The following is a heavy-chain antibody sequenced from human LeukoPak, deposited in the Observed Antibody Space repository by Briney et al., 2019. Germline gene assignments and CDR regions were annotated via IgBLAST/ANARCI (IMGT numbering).Heavy chain of an antibody. V-gene: IGHV4-39*07. Sequence: SETLSLTCTVSGGSISSSNYYWGWIRQPPGKGLEWIGTIYYSGSTHYNPSLKSRVTISVDTSKNQFSLKLSSVTAADTAVYYCARGSTYYDYVWGSYRSLYFDYWGQGTLVTVSS. D-gene: IGHD3-16*02. CDR2: IYYSGST. J-gene: IGHJ4*02. CDR3: ARGSTYYDYVWGSYRSLYFDY. CDR1: GGSISSSNYY.